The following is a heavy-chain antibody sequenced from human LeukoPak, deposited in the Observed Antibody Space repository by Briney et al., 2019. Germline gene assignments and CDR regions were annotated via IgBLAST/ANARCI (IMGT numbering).Heavy chain of an antibody. CDR3: VKDPVATIRAYYYYGMDV. V-gene: IGHV3-9*01. CDR2: ISWNSGSI. D-gene: IGHD5-12*01. J-gene: IGHJ6*02. Sequence: GRSLRLSCAASGFTFDDYAMHWVRQAPGKGLEWVSGISWNSGSIGYADSVKGRFTISRDNAKNSLYLQMNSLRAEDTALYYCVKDPVATIRAYYYYGMDVWGQGTTVTVSS. CDR1: GFTFDDYA.